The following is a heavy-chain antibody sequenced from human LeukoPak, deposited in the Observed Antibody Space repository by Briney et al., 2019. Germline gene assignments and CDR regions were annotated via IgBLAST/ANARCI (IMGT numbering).Heavy chain of an antibody. CDR2: ISGSGGST. D-gene: IGHD5-24*01. Sequence: PGGSLRLSCAASEFISSSCAMSWVRQAPGEGLEWVSVISGSGGSTYYADSVKGRFTISRDNSKNTLYLQMNSLRAEDTAVYYCAKARGRDGYKDELDYWGQGTLVTVPS. CDR1: EFISSSCA. CDR3: AKARGRDGYKDELDY. J-gene: IGHJ4*02. V-gene: IGHV3-23*01.